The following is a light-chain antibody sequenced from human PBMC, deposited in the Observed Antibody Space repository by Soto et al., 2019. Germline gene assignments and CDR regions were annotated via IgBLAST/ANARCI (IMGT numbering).Light chain of an antibody. V-gene: IGLV2-14*01. CDR2: DVT. CDR3: SSYRSDYTVV. CDR1: SDDVGGYNY. J-gene: IGLJ1*01. Sequence: QSALTQPASVSGSPGQSITISCTGTSDDVGGYNYVSWYQHYPGKAPKLMIYDVTNRPSGVSNRFSGSKSGNRASLTISGLQAEDEADYYCSSYRSDYTVVFGTGTKLTVL.